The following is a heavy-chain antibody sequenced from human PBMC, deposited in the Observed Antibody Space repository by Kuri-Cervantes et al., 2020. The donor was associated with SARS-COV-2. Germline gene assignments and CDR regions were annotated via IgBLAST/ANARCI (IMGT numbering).Heavy chain of an antibody. J-gene: IGHJ6*02. CDR1: GGTFSSYA. CDR3: ARDSSGYYYYGMDV. CDR2: IIPIFGTA. Sequence: SVKVSCKVSGGTFSSYAISWVRQAPGQGLEWMGGIIPIFGTANYAQKFQGRVTITADKSTSTAYMELSSLRSEDTAVYYCARDSSGYYYYGMDVWGQGTTVTVSS. D-gene: IGHD3-3*01. V-gene: IGHV1-69*06.